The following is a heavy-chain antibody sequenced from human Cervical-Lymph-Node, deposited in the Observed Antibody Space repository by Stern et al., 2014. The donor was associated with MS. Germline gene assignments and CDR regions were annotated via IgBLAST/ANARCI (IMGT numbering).Heavy chain of an antibody. J-gene: IGHJ4*02. CDR1: GYNFSNFY. CDR2: IYPSGERT. CDR3: VRLRGYNVLTGYLDY. V-gene: IGHV1-46*01. Sequence: QVQLVQSGAEGKKPGASVKIACKASGYNFSNFYIHWVRQVTGQGLEWMGVIYPSGERTSYTRKFGVILTMTGDTSTSTGNMELNSLTSADTSIYYCVRLRGYNVLTGYLDYWGQGTLVTVSS. D-gene: IGHD3-9*01.